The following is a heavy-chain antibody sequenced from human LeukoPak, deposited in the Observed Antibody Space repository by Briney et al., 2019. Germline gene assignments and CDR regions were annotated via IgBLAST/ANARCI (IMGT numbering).Heavy chain of an antibody. V-gene: IGHV3-23*01. CDR2: ISNRDRT. J-gene: IGHJ4*02. Sequence: GGSLRLSCAASGFTFSRYAISWVRQAPGKGLQWVSAISNRDRTYYTDSVKGRFTISRDNSKNTVHLQMNSLRAEDTAVYYCAKESPYAVGGTGRVYYFDYWGQGAPVTVSS. CDR1: GFTFSRYA. CDR3: AKESPYAVGGTGRVYYFDY. D-gene: IGHD1-26*01.